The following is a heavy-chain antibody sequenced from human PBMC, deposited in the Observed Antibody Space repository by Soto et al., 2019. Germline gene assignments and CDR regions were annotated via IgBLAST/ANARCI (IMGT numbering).Heavy chain of an antibody. V-gene: IGHV1-69*06. CDR3: ARERRWGGSRWWFEP. Sequence: QLVQSGAEARKPGSSVKVSCMAAGGTFSRYAFSWIRQAPGQGLEWMGGIASVGGTPNYARKVRERVTIVADKITNTTYMELASLRSEDTAVYFCARERRWGGSRWWFEPWGSGPRVIVSS. CDR2: IASVGGTP. CDR1: GGTFSRYA. D-gene: IGHD3-10*01. J-gene: IGHJ5*02.